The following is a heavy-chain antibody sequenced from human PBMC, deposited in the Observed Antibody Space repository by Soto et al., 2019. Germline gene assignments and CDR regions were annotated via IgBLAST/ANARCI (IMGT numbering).Heavy chain of an antibody. CDR1: GYTFTSYY. J-gene: IGHJ1*01. Sequence: ASVKVSCKASGYTFTSYYMHWVRLAPGQGLEWMGIINPSGGSTSYAQKFQGRVAMTRDTSTSTVYMELSSLRSEDTAVYYCARDLYYYDSSGYYGGYFQHWGQGTLVTVSS. V-gene: IGHV1-46*01. CDR3: ARDLYYYDSSGYYGGYFQH. CDR2: INPSGGST. D-gene: IGHD3-22*01.